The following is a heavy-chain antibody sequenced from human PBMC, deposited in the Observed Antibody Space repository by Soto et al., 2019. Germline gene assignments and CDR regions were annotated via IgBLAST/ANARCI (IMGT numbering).Heavy chain of an antibody. Sequence: PSETLSLTCTLSGGAINDQYWSFIRQPPGKGLEWIGYIYYNGNTNYNPSLESRVTISVDRSRNQFSLRLTSLTAADTAVYYCARVRTGYFDYWGRGALVTVS. CDR2: IYYNGNT. CDR1: GGAINDQY. J-gene: IGHJ4*02. D-gene: IGHD3-9*01. V-gene: IGHV4-59*11. CDR3: ARVRTGYFDY.